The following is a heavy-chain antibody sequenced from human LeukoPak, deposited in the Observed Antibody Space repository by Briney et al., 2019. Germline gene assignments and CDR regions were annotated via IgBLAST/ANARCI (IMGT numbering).Heavy chain of an antibody. CDR2: ISAYNGNT. CDR1: GYTFTIYG. D-gene: IGHD3-10*01. Sequence: VASVKVSSKASGYTFTIYGISWVRQAPGQGLEWMGWISAYNGNTNYAQKLQGRVTMTTDTSTSTAYMELRSLRSDDTAVYYCVRVNYYGRVDYFDYWGQGSLVTVSS. J-gene: IGHJ4*02. CDR3: VRVNYYGRVDYFDY. V-gene: IGHV1-18*04.